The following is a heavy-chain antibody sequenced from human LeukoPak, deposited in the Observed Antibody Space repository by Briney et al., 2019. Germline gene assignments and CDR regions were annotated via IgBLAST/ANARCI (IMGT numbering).Heavy chain of an antibody. J-gene: IGHJ4*02. CDR2: MNPNIVNT. Sequence: ASVKVSCKASGYTFTSYDINWVRQATGQGLEWMGWMNPNIVNTGYAQKFQGRVTMTRNTSISTAYMELSSLRSEDTAVYYCARGPYYYGSGSYLYYFDYWGQGTLVTVSS. V-gene: IGHV1-8*01. CDR1: GYTFTSYD. D-gene: IGHD3-10*01. CDR3: ARGPYYYGSGSYLYYFDY.